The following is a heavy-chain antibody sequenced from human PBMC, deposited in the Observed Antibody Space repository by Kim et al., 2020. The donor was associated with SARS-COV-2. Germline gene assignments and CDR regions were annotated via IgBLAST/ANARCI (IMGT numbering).Heavy chain of an antibody. CDR3: ARGITRNYYYYYGMDV. D-gene: IGHD1-20*01. V-gene: IGHV4-59*09. J-gene: IGHJ6*02. Sequence: SLKSRVTISVDTSKNQFSLKLSSVTAADTAVYYCARGITRNYYYYYGMDVWGQGTTVTVSS.